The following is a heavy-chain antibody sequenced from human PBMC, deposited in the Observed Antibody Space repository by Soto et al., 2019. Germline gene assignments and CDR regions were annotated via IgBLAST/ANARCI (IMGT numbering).Heavy chain of an antibody. Sequence: PGGSLRLSCVASGFTFRSYEMNWVRQAPGKGLEWVSYISSSGSVIKYGDSVKGRFTISRDNAKNSLYLQMNSLRAEDTALYYCTRSGNNFCYYGMDVWGQGTTVTVSS. CDR2: ISSSGSVI. J-gene: IGHJ6*02. D-gene: IGHD1-20*01. V-gene: IGHV3-48*03. CDR3: TRSGNNFCYYGMDV. CDR1: GFTFRSYE.